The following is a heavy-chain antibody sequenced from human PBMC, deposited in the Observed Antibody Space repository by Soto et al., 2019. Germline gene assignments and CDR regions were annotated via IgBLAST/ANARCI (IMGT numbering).Heavy chain of an antibody. CDR2: ISSSSSYI. V-gene: IGHV3-21*01. CDR3: ARDQRDIVLMVYGGFDY. CDR1: GFTFSSYS. Sequence: ESGGGLVKPGGSLRLSCAASGFTFSSYSMNWVRQAPGKGLEWVSSISSSSSYIYYADSVKGRFTISRDNAKNSLYLQMNSLRAEDTAVYYCARDQRDIVLMVYGGFDYWGQGTLVTVSS. J-gene: IGHJ4*02. D-gene: IGHD2-8*01.